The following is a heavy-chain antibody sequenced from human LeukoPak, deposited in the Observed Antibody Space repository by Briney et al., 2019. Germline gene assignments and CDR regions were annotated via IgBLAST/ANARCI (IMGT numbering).Heavy chain of an antibody. CDR3: AKGAQYDFWSGYTLEYFDV. CDR2: ISASGSTT. V-gene: IGHV3-23*01. CDR1: GFTFSSYA. Sequence: GGSLRLSCAASGFTFSSYAMNWVRQAPGKGLDWVSFISASGSTTHYADSVTGRFTLSRDNSNNTLYLQINSLRAEDTAAYYCAKGAQYDFWSGYTLEYFDVWGKGTLVTVSS. D-gene: IGHD3-3*01. J-gene: IGHJ4*02.